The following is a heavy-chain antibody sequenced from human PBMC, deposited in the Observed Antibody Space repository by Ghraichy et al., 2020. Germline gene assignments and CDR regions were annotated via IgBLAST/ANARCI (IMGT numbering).Heavy chain of an antibody. J-gene: IGHJ4*02. CDR2: IWYDGSNK. CDR1: GFTFSSYG. Sequence: LSLTCAASGFTFSSYGMHWVRQAPGKGLEWVAVIWYDGSNKYYADSVKGRFTISRDNSENTLYLQMNSLRAEDTAVYYCARENRYYFDYWGQGTLVTVSS. CDR3: ARENRYYFDY. V-gene: IGHV3-33*01.